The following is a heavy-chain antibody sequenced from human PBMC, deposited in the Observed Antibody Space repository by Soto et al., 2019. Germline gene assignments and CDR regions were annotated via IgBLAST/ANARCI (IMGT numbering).Heavy chain of an antibody. CDR2: IYYSGST. Sequence: PSETLSLTCTVSGGSISSGGYYWSWIRQHPGKGLEWIGYIYYSGSTYYNPSLKSRVTMSVDMSKNQFSLKLTSVIAADTAVYYCARLDTVANYFDYWRQGALVTVSS. J-gene: IGHJ4*02. CDR3: ARLDTVANYFDY. V-gene: IGHV4-31*03. CDR1: GGSISSGGYY. D-gene: IGHD1-1*01.